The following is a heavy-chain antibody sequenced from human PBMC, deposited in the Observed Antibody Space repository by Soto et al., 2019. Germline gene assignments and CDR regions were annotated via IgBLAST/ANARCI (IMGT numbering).Heavy chain of an antibody. CDR2: ISAYSGNT. J-gene: IGHJ6*03. CDR1: GYTFTSYG. D-gene: IGHD5-18*01. CDR3: AREGDTAMVDYYYMDV. Sequence: ASVKVSCKASGYTFTSYGISWVRQAPGQGLEWMGWISAYSGNTNYAQKLQGRVTMTTDTSTSTAYMELRSLRSDDTAVYYCAREGDTAMVDYYYMDVWGKGTTVTVAS. V-gene: IGHV1-18*01.